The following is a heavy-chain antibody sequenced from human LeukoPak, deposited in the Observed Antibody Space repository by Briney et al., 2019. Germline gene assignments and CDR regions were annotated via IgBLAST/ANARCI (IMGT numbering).Heavy chain of an antibody. CDR2: INSDGSIT. Sequence: GGSLRLSCAASGFTFSNYWMHWVRQGPGKGLVWVSRINSDGSITSYADSVKGRFTISRDNAKNTLDLQMNSLRAEDTAVYYCAKDLSSSWFEGLDNWGQGTLVTVSS. CDR3: AKDLSSSWFEGLDN. CDR1: GFTFSNYW. J-gene: IGHJ4*02. D-gene: IGHD6-13*01. V-gene: IGHV3-74*01.